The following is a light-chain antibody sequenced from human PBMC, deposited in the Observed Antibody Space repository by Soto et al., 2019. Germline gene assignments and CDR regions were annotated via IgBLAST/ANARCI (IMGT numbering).Light chain of an antibody. Sequence: EIVLTQSPGTLSLTPGERATLSCRASQSVSSSYLAWYQQKPGQAPRLLIYGASNRATGIPDRFSGSGSETDFTLTISRLEPEDFAVYYCQQYSRSPRTFGQGTKVDIK. J-gene: IGKJ1*01. CDR2: GAS. CDR3: QQYSRSPRT. CDR1: QSVSSSY. V-gene: IGKV3-20*01.